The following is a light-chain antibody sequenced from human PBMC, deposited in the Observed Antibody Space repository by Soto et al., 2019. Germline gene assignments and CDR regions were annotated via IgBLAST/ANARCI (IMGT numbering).Light chain of an antibody. J-gene: IGLJ1*01. CDR3: CAYAGSSPYV. Sequence: LTQPASVSGSPGQSITISCTGTSSDVGSYNLVSWYQQHPGKAPKLMIYEGSKRPSGVSNRFSGSKSGNTASLTISGLQAEDEADYYCCAYAGSSPYVFGTGTKVTVL. V-gene: IGLV2-23*01. CDR1: SSDVGSYNL. CDR2: EGS.